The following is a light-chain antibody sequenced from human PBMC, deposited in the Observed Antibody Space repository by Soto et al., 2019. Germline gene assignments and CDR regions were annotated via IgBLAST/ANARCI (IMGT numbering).Light chain of an antibody. V-gene: IGKV3-20*01. CDR2: GAY. Sequence: EIVLTQSPGTLSLSPGVRATLSCRASKSVYNNYLAWYQQKPGQTPRLLVNGAYNRTTRIPERFSCGGSGADFSLTRSSQEPQYFAVYYYQQYGRPPHSFGQGTRKEIK. J-gene: IGKJ2*01. CDR1: KSVYNNY. CDR3: QQYGRPPHS.